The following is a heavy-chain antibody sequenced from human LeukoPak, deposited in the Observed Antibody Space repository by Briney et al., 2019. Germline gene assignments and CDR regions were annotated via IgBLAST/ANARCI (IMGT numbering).Heavy chain of an antibody. D-gene: IGHD5-18*01. J-gene: IGHJ4*02. CDR1: GFTFSSYA. CDR2: ISCSGGST. Sequence: GGSLRLSCAASGFTFSSYAMSWVRQAPGKGLEWVSGISCSGGSTYNADSVKGRFTISRDNSKNTLYLQMNSLRAEDTAVYYCAKDPLRGYSYGHFDYWGQGTLVTVSS. V-gene: IGHV3-23*01. CDR3: AKDPLRGYSYGHFDY.